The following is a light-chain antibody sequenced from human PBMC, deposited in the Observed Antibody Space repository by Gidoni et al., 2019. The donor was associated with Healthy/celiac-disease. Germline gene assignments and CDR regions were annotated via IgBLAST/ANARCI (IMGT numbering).Light chain of an antibody. CDR1: QSVSSSY. CDR2: GAS. J-gene: IGKJ4*01. V-gene: IGKV3-20*01. Sequence: EIVLTQSPGTLSLSPGERATRSCRASQSVSSSYVAWYQQKPGQAPWILIYGASSRATGIPDRFSGSASVTDFTLTISRLAPEDVAVYYCQQYGSSPLLTFGGVTKVEIK. CDR3: QQYGSSPLLT.